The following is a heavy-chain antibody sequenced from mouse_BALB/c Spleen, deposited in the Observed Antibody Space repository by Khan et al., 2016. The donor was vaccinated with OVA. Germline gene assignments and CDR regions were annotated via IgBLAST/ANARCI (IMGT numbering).Heavy chain of an antibody. D-gene: IGHD2-10*02. CDR3: ARGEYGNFFFDY. CDR1: GYIFTSYW. CDR2: IYPGTGST. J-gene: IGHJ2*01. Sequence: QVQLQQSGGELVRPGASVKVSYKPSGYIFTSYWIHWVKQRSGQGLEWIARIYPGTGSTYYNEKFKGKATLTADKSSSTAYMQLSSLKSEDSAVYICARGEYGNFFFDYWGQGTTLTVSA. V-gene: IGHV1S132*01.